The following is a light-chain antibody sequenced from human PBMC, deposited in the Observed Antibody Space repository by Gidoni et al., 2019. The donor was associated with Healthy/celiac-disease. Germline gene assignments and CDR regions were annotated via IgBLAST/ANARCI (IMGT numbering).Light chain of an antibody. V-gene: IGKV3-20*01. CDR2: GAS. CDR1: QSVSSSY. CDR3: QQYGSSPPMYT. Sequence: EIVLTQSPCTLSLSPGGRATLSCRASQSVSSSYLAWYQQKPGQAPRLLIYGASSRATGIPDRFSGSGSGTDFTLTISRLEPEDSAVYYCQQYGSSPPMYTFGQGTKLEIK. J-gene: IGKJ2*01.